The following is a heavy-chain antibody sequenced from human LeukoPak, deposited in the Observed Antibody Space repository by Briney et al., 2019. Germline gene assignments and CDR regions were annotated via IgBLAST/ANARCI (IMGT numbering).Heavy chain of an antibody. J-gene: IGHJ4*02. Sequence: PGGSPRLSCAASGFTFSSYGMSWVRQAPGKGLEWVSAIGGRDGSTYYADSVKGRFTISRDNSKNTLYVQMNSLRAEDTGVYYCARDGYEFWSGYYHGAYFDYWGQGTLVTVSS. CDR2: IGGRDGST. V-gene: IGHV3-23*01. CDR3: ARDGYEFWSGYYHGAYFDY. CDR1: GFTFSSYG. D-gene: IGHD3-3*01.